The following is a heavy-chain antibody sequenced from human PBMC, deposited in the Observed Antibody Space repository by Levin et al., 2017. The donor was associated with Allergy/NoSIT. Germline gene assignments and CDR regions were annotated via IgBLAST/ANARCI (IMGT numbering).Heavy chain of an antibody. D-gene: IGHD1-1*01. CDR2: IYSGGST. CDR3: ARGGGGNDEVGY. CDR1: GFNVSTNY. Sequence: VASVKVSCAASGFNVSTNYMSWVRQGPGKGLKWVSAIYSGGSTYYADSVKGRFSISRDNSKNTLYLQMNSLRAEDTAVYYCARGGGGNDEVGYWGQGTLVTVSS. J-gene: IGHJ4*02. V-gene: IGHV3-66*01.